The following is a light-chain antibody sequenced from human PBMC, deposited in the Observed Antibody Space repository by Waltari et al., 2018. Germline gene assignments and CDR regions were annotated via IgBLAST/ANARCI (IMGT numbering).Light chain of an antibody. CDR2: DVI. Sequence: QSALTQPRSVSGSPGQSVTISCTGPSSDVGAYNHVTWYQHHPGKAPKLMLYDVIKRPSGVSDRFSCSKSGNTASLTISGLQAEDEADYYCCSRAGTYTLVFGGGTKLTVL. V-gene: IGLV2-11*01. CDR3: CSRAGTYTLV. CDR1: SSDVGAYNH. J-gene: IGLJ2*01.